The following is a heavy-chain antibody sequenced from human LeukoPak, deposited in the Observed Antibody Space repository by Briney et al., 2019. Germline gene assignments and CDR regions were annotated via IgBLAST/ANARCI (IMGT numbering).Heavy chain of an antibody. V-gene: IGHV4-59*01. J-gene: IGHJ4*02. Sequence: SETLSLTCTVSGGSISTYYWSWIRQPPGKRLEWIGYIYDSGSTSYDPSLKSRVTISVYTSKNQFSLKLTSVTAADSAVYYCARAPVLYYFDFWGQGTLVTVSS. CDR3: ARAPVLYYFDF. CDR2: IYDSGST. CDR1: GGSISTYY. D-gene: IGHD2/OR15-2a*01.